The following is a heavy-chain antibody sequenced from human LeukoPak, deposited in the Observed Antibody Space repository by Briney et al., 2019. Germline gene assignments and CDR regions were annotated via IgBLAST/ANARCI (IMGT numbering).Heavy chain of an antibody. CDR3: ARHYGSPSELEYFQH. J-gene: IGHJ1*01. D-gene: IGHD1-7*01. CDR1: GYSFTSYW. V-gene: IGHV5-51*01. Sequence: GESLKISCKGSGYSFTSYWIGWVRQMPGKGLEWMGIIYPGDSDTRYSPSFQGQVTISADKSISTAYLQWSSLKASDTAVYYCARHYGSPSELEYFQHWGQGTLVTVSS. CDR2: IYPGDSDT.